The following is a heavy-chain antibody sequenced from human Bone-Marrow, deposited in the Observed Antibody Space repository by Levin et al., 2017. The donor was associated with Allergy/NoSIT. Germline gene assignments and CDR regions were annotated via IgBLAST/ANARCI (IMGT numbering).Heavy chain of an antibody. CDR1: GGSVSSSTYY. Sequence: SETLSLTCTVSGGSVSSSTYYWGWIRQPPGKGLEWIGTVYYTGTTDYKSFLKSRLTISVDKSKNQFSLQLSSVTAAATAVYYCVRDRTWVQGWPDWFDPWGQGTLVTVSS. V-gene: IGHV4-39*07. J-gene: IGHJ5*02. D-gene: IGHD5-18*01. CDR2: VYYTGTT. CDR3: VRDRTWVQGWPDWFDP.